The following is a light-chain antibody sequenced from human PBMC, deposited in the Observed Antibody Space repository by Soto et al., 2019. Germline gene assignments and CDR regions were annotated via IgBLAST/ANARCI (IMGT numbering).Light chain of an antibody. Sequence: EIVLTQSPGTLSLSPGERATLSCRASQRVSSHSLAWDQQKPGQAPRTLIYGASSRATGIPDRFSASGSGTDFTLTISRLEPEDFAVYYCHHYPRSSWTFGQGTKVEVK. CDR1: QRVSSHS. CDR3: HHYPRSSWT. CDR2: GAS. J-gene: IGKJ1*01. V-gene: IGKV3-20*01.